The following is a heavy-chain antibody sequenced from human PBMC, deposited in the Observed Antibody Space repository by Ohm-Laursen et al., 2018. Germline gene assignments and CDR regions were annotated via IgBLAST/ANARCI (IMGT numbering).Heavy chain of an antibody. Sequence: SLRLSCAASGFTFSSYGMSWVRQAPGKGLEWVSADSGSGDSTQHADSVKGRFTISRDNSKNTLYLQMNSLRAEDTAVYYCAKDGIGYSYGTDSYYFDYWGQGTLVTVSS. J-gene: IGHJ4*02. CDR1: GFTFSSYG. CDR3: AKDGIGYSYGTDSYYFDY. D-gene: IGHD5-18*01. V-gene: IGHV3-23*01. CDR2: DSGSGDST.